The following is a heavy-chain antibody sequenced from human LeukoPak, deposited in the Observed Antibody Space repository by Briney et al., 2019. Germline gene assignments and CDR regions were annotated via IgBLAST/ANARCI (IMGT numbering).Heavy chain of an antibody. Sequence: PETLSLTCAVYGGSFSGYYWSWIRQPPGKGLEWIGEIDHSGSTNYNPSLKSRVTISVDTSKNQFSLKVSSVTAADTAVYYCTRGLGVGATRDYWGQGTLVTVSS. CDR3: TRGLGVGATRDY. D-gene: IGHD1-26*01. CDR2: IDHSGST. J-gene: IGHJ4*02. V-gene: IGHV4-34*01. CDR1: GGSFSGYY.